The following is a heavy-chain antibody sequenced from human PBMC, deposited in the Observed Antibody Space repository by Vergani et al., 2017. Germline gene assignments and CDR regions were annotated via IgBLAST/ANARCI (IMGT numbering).Heavy chain of an antibody. CDR2: ISGSGGST. CDR3: AKDPYSSGWGPSFDY. J-gene: IGHJ4*02. D-gene: IGHD6-19*01. V-gene: IGHV3-23*01. Sequence: EVQLLESGGGLVQPGGSLRLSCAASGFTFSSYAMSWVRQAPGKGLEWVSAISGSGGSTYYADSVKGRFTISRANSKNTLYLQMNSLRAEDTAVYYCAKDPYSSGWGPSFDYWGQGTLVTVSS. CDR1: GFTFSSYA.